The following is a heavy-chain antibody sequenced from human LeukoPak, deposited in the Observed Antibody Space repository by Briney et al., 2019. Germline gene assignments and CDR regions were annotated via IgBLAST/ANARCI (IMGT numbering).Heavy chain of an antibody. CDR1: GFTFSSSA. J-gene: IGHJ4*02. CDR3: AKDGGLWVSAHWGDS. CDR2: ISASGGST. Sequence: TGGPLRLSCAASGFTFSSSAMSWVRQVPGKGLEWVSGISASGGSTYYADSVRGRFTISRDNSKNTLYVQMNSLRAEDTAVYYCAKDGGLWVSAHWGDSWGRGTLVTVSS. V-gene: IGHV3-23*01. D-gene: IGHD7-27*01.